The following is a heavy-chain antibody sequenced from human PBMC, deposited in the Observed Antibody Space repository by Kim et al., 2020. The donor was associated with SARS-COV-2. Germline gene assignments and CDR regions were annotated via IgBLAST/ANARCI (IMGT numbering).Heavy chain of an antibody. V-gene: IGHV4-59*13. CDR1: GGSISSYY. CDR2: IYYSGST. D-gene: IGHD7-27*01. J-gene: IGHJ4*02. Sequence: SETLSLTCTVSGGSISSYYWSWIRQPPGKGLEWIGYIYYSGSTNYNPSLKSRVTISVDTSKNQFSLKLSSVTAADTAVYYCAIGWGSDYWGQGTLVTVSS. CDR3: AIGWGSDY.